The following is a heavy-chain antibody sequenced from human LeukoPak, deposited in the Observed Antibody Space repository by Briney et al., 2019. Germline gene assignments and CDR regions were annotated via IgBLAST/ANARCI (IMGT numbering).Heavy chain of an antibody. Sequence: GGSLRLSCAASGFTFSSEAMRWVRQAPGKGREWVSAFSVSGGSTYYADSVKGRFTISRDNSKNTLYLQMNSLRAEDTAVYYCAKGSSGSYGYWGQGTLVTVSS. CDR1: GFTFSSEA. CDR2: FSVSGGST. J-gene: IGHJ4*02. CDR3: AKGSSGSYGY. V-gene: IGHV3-23*01. D-gene: IGHD3-10*01.